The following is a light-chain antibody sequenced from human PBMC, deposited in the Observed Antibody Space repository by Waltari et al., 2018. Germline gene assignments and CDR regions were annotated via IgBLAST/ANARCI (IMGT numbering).Light chain of an antibody. Sequence: EVVMTQSPATLSVSPGERATLSCRASQSIATDLAGYQPKPGQAPRPLIYHASTRATAIPTRFRGSGSGTDFTLTISGLQSEDSAVYYCQQYNRWPPLTFGGGTKVEI. CDR1: QSIATD. J-gene: IGKJ4*01. V-gene: IGKV3D-15*01. CDR3: QQYNRWPPLT. CDR2: HAS.